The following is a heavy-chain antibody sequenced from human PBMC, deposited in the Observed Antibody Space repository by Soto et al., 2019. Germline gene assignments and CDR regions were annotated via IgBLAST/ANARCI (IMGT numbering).Heavy chain of an antibody. CDR1: GFTFSSYA. Sequence: EVQLLESGGGLVQPGGSLRLSCAASGFTFSSYAMSWVRQAPGKGLEWVSAISGSGGSTYYADSVKGRFTISRDNTNNPLYLQMNSLRAEETAVYYSARYAWPDTHWVVEYYFDYWGQRTLVTVSS. CDR3: ARYAWPDTHWVVEYYFDY. CDR2: ISGSGGST. J-gene: IGHJ4*02. D-gene: IGHD3-10*01. V-gene: IGHV3-23*01.